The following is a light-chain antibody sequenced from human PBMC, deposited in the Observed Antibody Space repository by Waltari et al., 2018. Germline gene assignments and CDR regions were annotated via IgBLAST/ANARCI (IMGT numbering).Light chain of an antibody. V-gene: IGLV3-27*01. CDR3: YSAADSNLRV. Sequence: SYELTQPSSVSVSPGQTARITCSGDVLAKKYARWFQQKPGQAPGLLIYKDTERPSGIPERFSGSSSGATVTLTISGAQVEDEADYYCYSAADSNLRVFGGGTKLTVL. CDR2: KDT. J-gene: IGLJ3*02. CDR1: VLAKKY.